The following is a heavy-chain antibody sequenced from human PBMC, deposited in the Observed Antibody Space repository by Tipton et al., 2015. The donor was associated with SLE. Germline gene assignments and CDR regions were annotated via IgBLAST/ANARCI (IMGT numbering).Heavy chain of an antibody. CDR2: IYYSGST. CDR3: ARDDYLDAFDI. V-gene: IGHV4-59*01. Sequence: TLSLTCTVSGGSISSYYLSWIRQPPGKGLEWIGIIYYSGSTNYNPSPKSRVTISVDTSKNQFSLKLSSVTAAGTAVYYCARDDYLDAFDIWGQGTMVTVSS. J-gene: IGHJ3*02. CDR1: GGSISSYY. D-gene: IGHD4-11*01.